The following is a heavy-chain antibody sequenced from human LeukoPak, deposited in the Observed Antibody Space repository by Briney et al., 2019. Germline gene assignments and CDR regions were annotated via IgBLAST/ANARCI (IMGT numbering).Heavy chain of an antibody. D-gene: IGHD2-2*02. V-gene: IGHV4-38-2*02. CDR1: GYSISSGYY. CDR2: IYHSGST. CDR3: ARGGGGNIVVVPAAIQALDY. Sequence: PSETLSLTCTVSGYSISSGYYWGWIRQPPGKGLEWIGSIYHSGSTYYNPSLKSRVTISVDTSKNQFSLKLHSVTAADTAVYYCARGGGGNIVVVPAAIQALDYWGQGALVTVSS. J-gene: IGHJ4*02.